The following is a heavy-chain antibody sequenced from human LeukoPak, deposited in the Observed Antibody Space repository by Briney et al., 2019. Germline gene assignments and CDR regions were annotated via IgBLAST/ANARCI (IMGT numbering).Heavy chain of an antibody. CDR3: ARDPTPMGTTDFFDY. CDR2: IYYSGST. D-gene: IGHD4-17*01. CDR1: GGSISSYY. V-gene: IGHV4-59*12. Sequence: PSETLSLTCTVSGGSISSYYWSWIRQPPGKGLEWIGYIYYSGSTNYNPSPKSRVTISVDTSKNQFSLKVNSVTAADTAVYYCARDPTPMGTTDFFDYWGQGTLVTVSS. J-gene: IGHJ4*02.